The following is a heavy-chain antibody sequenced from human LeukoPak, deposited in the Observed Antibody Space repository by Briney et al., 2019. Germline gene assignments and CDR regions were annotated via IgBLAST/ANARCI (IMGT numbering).Heavy chain of an antibody. V-gene: IGHV4-34*01. J-gene: IGHJ4*02. Sequence: SETLSLTCAVYGGSFSGYYWSWIRQPSGKGLEWIGEINHSGSTNYNPSLKSRVTISVDTSKNQFSLKLSSVTAADTAVYYCARDYYDSSGWGPLFVYWGQGTLVTVSS. D-gene: IGHD3-22*01. CDR3: ARDYYDSSGWGPLFVY. CDR2: INHSGST. CDR1: GGSFSGYY.